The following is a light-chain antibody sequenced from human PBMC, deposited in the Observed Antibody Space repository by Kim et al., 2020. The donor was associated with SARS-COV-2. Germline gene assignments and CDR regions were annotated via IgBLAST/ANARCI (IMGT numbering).Light chain of an antibody. CDR2: GAS. CDR3: QEYGGSPPHT. CDR1: QTVGSNY. V-gene: IGKV3-20*01. Sequence: ELVLTQSPGTLTLSPGERATLSCRASQTVGSNYLAWYQQKPGQAPRLLVYGASNRAAGIPDRFSGSGSGSDFTLTISRVEPEDFAVYYCQEYGGSPPHTFGRGTKLEI. J-gene: IGKJ2*01.